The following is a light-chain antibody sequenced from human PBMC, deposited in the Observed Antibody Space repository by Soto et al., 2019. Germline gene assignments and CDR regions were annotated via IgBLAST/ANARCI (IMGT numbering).Light chain of an antibody. Sequence: EIVMTQSPATLSVSPGGRATLSCRASQSVSSNLAWYRQRPGQPPRLLIYGASTRATGIPARFSGSGSGTEFNLTISSLQSEDSAVYYCQQYHHWPPLTFGGEIKVEIK. J-gene: IGKJ4*01. V-gene: IGKV3D-15*01. CDR1: QSVSSN. CDR3: QQYHHWPPLT. CDR2: GAS.